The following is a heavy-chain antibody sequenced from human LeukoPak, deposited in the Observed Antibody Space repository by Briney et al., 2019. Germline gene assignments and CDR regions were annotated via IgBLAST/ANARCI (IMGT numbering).Heavy chain of an antibody. Sequence: GGSLRLSCAASGFTFDDYAMSWVRQAPGEGLEWVSSMSGSGGMTYSADSVKGRFTPSRDDSKDTLYLQMNNLRVEDTAIYYCAKGPFFYYDASGYNYFDSWGQGTLVTVSS. CDR1: GFTFDDYA. J-gene: IGHJ4*02. D-gene: IGHD3-22*01. CDR2: MSGSGGMT. V-gene: IGHV3-23*01. CDR3: AKGPFFYYDASGYNYFDS.